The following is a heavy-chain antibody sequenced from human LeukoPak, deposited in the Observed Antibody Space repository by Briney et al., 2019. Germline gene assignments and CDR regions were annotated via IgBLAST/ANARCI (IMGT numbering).Heavy chain of an antibody. CDR1: GYTFTGYY. Sequence: ASVKVSCKASGYTFTGYYMHWVRQAPGQGLEWMGWINPNSGGTNYAQKFQGRVTMTRDTSISTAYMELSRLRSDDTAVYYCARALGSGSYYKGTHFDYWGQGTLVTVPS. CDR3: ARALGSGSYYKGTHFDY. V-gene: IGHV1-2*02. D-gene: IGHD3-10*01. J-gene: IGHJ4*02. CDR2: INPNSGGT.